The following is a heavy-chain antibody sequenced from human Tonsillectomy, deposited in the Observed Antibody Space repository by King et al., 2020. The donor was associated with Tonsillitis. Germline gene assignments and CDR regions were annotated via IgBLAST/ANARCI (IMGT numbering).Heavy chain of an antibody. CDR1: GYTFTSYY. CDR3: ARGGRKGTRQPHRVFY. J-gene: IGHJ4*02. D-gene: IGHD3-16*01. CDR2: INPSGGST. Sequence: VQLVESGAEVKKPGASVKVSCKASGYTFTSYYMHWVRQAPGQGLEWMGIINPSGGSTSYAQKFQGRVTMTRDTSTSTVYMELSSLRSEDTAVYYCARGGRKGTRQPHRVFYWGQGTLVTVSS. V-gene: IGHV1-46*01.